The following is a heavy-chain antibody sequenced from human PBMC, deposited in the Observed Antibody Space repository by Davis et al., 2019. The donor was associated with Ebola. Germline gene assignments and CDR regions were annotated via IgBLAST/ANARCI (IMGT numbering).Heavy chain of an antibody. CDR2: IYPGDSDT. CDR1: GYSFTSYW. D-gene: IGHD3-10*01. V-gene: IGHV5-51*01. CDR3: ARGGYYYGSGSPPTFDY. J-gene: IGHJ4*02. Sequence: GESLKISCKGSGYSFTSYWIDWVRQMPGKGLEWMGIIYPGDSDTRYSPSFQGQVTISADKSISTAYLQWSSLKASDTAMYYCARGGYYYGSGSPPTFDYWGQGTLVTVSS.